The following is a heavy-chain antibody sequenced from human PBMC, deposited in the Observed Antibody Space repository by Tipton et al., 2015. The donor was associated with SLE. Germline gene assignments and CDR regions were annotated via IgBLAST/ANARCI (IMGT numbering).Heavy chain of an antibody. V-gene: IGHV5-51*03. CDR3: ARGQDSIAYDY. CDR1: GYSFTNYW. Sequence: QSGPEVKKPGESLRISCKGSGYSFTNYWIAWVRQMPGKGLEWMGIIYPGDSDIRYSPSFQGQVTISADKSIRTAYRRWSSLKASDTAMYYCARGQDSIAYDYWGQGTLVTVSS. J-gene: IGHJ4*02. D-gene: IGHD3-22*01. CDR2: IYPGDSDI.